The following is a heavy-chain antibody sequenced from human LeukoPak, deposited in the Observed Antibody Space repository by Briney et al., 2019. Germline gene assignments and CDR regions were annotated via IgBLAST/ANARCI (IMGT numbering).Heavy chain of an antibody. CDR1: GYTFTGYY. V-gene: IGHV1-2*02. CDR3: ARSAAGTLSHYDY. Sequence: ASVKVSCKASGYTFTGYYMHWVRQAPGQGLEWMGWINPNSGGTNYAQKFRGRVTMTRDTSISTAYMELSRLRSDDTAVYYCARSAAGTLSHYDYWGQGTLVTVSS. CDR2: INPNSGGT. D-gene: IGHD6-13*01. J-gene: IGHJ4*02.